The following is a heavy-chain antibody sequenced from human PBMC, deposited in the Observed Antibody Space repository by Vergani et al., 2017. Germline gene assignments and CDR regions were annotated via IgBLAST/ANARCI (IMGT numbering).Heavy chain of an antibody. Sequence: QVQLQESGPGLVKPSQPLSLTCSVSGDSISSGVYYWNWIPQHPAKVLEWILYIYSTGRTHHNPSLRRRINMSVDTAKNQFSLKLNSVTAADTAMYYCSRAPTRYSGPGYWGQGTLVTVSA. J-gene: IGHJ4*02. CDR2: IYSTGRT. CDR1: GDSISSGVYY. D-gene: IGHD5-12*01. V-gene: IGHV4-31*03. CDR3: SRAPTRYSGPGY.